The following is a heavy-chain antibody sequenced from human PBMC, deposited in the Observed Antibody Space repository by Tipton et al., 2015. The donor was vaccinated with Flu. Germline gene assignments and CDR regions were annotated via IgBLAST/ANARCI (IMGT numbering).Heavy chain of an antibody. Sequence: GSLRLSCAASGFTFSSYAMSWVRQAPGKGLEWVSAISGSGGSTYYADSVKGRFTISRDNSKNTLYLQMNSLRAEDTAVYYCAKDLLRYYDFWSGSDYWGQGTLVTVSS. CDR2: ISGSGGST. CDR1: GFTFSSYA. D-gene: IGHD3-3*01. CDR3: AKDLLRYYDFWSGSDY. J-gene: IGHJ4*02. V-gene: IGHV3-23*01.